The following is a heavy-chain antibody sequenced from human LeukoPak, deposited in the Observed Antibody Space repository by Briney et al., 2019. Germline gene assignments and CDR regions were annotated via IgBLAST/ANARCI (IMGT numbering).Heavy chain of an antibody. J-gene: IGHJ5*02. CDR2: INPNSGGT. CDR3: AREPMVRDFNWFDP. CDR1: GYTFTGYY. Sequence: ASVKVSCKASGYTFTGYYIHWVRQAPGQGLEWMGRINPNSGGTNYAQKLQGRVTMTRDTSISTAYMELNRLTSDDTAVYYCAREPMVRDFNWFDPWGQGTLVTVSS. V-gene: IGHV1-2*06. D-gene: IGHD3-10*01.